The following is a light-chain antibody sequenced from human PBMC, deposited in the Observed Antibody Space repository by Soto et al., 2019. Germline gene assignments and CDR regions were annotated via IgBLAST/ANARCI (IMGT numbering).Light chain of an antibody. J-gene: IGLJ2*01. CDR1: TSDVGGSIY. CDR2: DVS. V-gene: IGLV2-14*03. Sequence: QSALTQPASVSGSPGQSITISCTGTTSDVGGSIYISWYQQHPGKAPKLMIYDVSDRPSGVSNRFSGSKSGNTASLTISWLQAEDEADYYCSSYTSSNTLAVVFGGGTKLTVL. CDR3: SSYTSSNTLAVV.